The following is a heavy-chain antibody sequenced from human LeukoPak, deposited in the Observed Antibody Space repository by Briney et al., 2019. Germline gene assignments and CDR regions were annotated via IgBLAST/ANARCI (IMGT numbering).Heavy chain of an antibody. CDR2: IKEDGSVK. V-gene: IGHV3-7*01. J-gene: IGHJ2*01. D-gene: IGHD5-18*01. CDR3: ARDLPDSYGPEGNWYFDL. Sequence: GGSLRLSCAASGFTFDNYWMSWVRQAPGKGLEWVANIKEDGSVKYFVDSVKGRFTISRDNAKNTPYLQMNSLRAEDTAVYYCARDLPDSYGPEGNWYFDLWGRGTLVTVSS. CDR1: GFTFDNYW.